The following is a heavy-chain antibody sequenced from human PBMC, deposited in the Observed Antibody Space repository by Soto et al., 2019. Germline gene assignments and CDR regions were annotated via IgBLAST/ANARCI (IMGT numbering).Heavy chain of an antibody. CDR1: GFTFTSYW. J-gene: IGHJ4*02. CDR3: ARTKQASGYSNSFYLGY. V-gene: IGHV5-51*01. D-gene: IGHD6-13*01. Sequence: PGESLKISCKGSGFTFTSYWIGWVRQMPGKGLEWMGIIYPGDSDTRYSPSFQGQVTISADKSISTAYLQWSSLKASDTAMYYCARTKQASGYSNSFYLGYWGQGTLVTVSS. CDR2: IYPGDSDT.